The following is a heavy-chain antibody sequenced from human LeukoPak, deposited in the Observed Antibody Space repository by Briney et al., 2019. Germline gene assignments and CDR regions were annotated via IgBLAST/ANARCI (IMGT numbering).Heavy chain of an antibody. D-gene: IGHD6-19*01. Sequence: GESLKISCKGSGYSFTNYWIGWVRQMPGKGLEWMGIIYPGDSDTRYSPSFQGQVTISADKSISTAYLQWSSLKASDTAIYYCARHSGVALAGKAFDLWGQGTMVTVSS. CDR2: IYPGDSDT. CDR1: GYSFTNYW. V-gene: IGHV5-51*01. CDR3: ARHSGVALAGKAFDL. J-gene: IGHJ3*01.